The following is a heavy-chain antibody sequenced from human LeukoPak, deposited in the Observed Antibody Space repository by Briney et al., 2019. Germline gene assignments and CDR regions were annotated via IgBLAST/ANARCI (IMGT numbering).Heavy chain of an antibody. CDR3: ARGPCSSTSCYTPIDY. CDR2: IIPILGIA. V-gene: IGHV1-69*02. CDR1: GGTFSSYT. D-gene: IGHD2-2*02. J-gene: IGHJ4*02. Sequence: SVKVSCKVSGGTFSSYTISWVRQAPGQGLEWMGRIIPILGIANYAQKFQGRVTITADKSTSTAYMELSSLRSEDTAVYYCARGPCSSTSCYTPIDYWGQGTLVTVSS.